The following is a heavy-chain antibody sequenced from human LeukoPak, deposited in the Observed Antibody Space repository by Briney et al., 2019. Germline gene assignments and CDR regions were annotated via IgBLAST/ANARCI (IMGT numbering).Heavy chain of an antibody. CDR2: FDPEDGET. Sequence: PWASVKVSCKVSGYTLTELSMHWVRQAPGKGLEWMGGFDPEDGETIYAQKFQGRVTMTEDTSTDTAYMELSSLRSEDTAVYYCATGFGWNYHLTQDVWGQGTTVTVSS. V-gene: IGHV1-24*01. CDR3: ATGFGWNYHLTQDV. CDR1: GYTLTELS. D-gene: IGHD1-7*01. J-gene: IGHJ6*02.